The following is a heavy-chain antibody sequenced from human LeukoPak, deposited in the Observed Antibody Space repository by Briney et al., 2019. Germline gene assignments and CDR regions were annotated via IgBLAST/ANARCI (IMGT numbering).Heavy chain of an antibody. J-gene: IGHJ6*02. CDR3: ATPSPSGSHLDYYYGMDV. V-gene: IGHV1-24*01. D-gene: IGHD1-26*01. CDR1: GYTFTSYY. Sequence: GASVKVSCTASGYTFTSYYMHWVRQAPGKGLEWMGGFDPEDGETIYAQKFQGRVTMTEDTSTDTAYMELSSLRSEDTAVYYCATPSPSGSHLDYYYGMDVWGQGTTVTVSS. CDR2: FDPEDGET.